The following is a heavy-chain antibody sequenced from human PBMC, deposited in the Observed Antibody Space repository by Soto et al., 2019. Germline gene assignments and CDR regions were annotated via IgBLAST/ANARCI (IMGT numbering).Heavy chain of an antibody. D-gene: IGHD2-15*01. Sequence: SVKPSSEEPGGAFSYYALRWARQSTGQRLEWMGGIIPIFGTANYAQKFQGRVTITADESTSTAYMELSSLRSEDMAVYYCARDRVSCSGGSCYDGLYYYGLDVWGQGTTVTVSS. J-gene: IGHJ6*02. CDR1: GGAFSYYA. V-gene: IGHV1-69*13. CDR2: IIPIFGTA. CDR3: ARDRVSCSGGSCYDGLYYYGLDV.